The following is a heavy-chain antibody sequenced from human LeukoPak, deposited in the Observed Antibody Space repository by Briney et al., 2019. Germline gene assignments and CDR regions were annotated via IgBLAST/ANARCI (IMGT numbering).Heavy chain of an antibody. CDR2: ISSSSSYI. CDR1: GFIFSRYS. J-gene: IGHJ5*02. V-gene: IGHV3-21*01. D-gene: IGHD6-19*01. CDR3: ARDNSEGQWLVGNWFDP. Sequence: GGSLRLSCAASGFIFSRYSMNWVRQAPGKGLEWVSSISSSSSYIYYADSMKGRFTISRDNARKTLYLQMNSLRAEDTAVYYCARDNSEGQWLVGNWFDPWDQGTLVTVSS.